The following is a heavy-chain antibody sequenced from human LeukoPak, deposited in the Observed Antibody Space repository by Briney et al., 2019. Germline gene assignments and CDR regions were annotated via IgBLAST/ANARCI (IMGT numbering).Heavy chain of an antibody. Sequence: PGGSLRLSCVASGFTFSNAWMTWVRQAPGKGLEWIGRIKTKADGGTTDYAAPVKGRFIISRDDSKNTLYLQMNSLKTEDTAVYYCTTGYLPGIAVAGTWGQGTLVTVSS. CDR2: IKTKADGGTT. D-gene: IGHD6-19*01. CDR1: GFTFSNAW. J-gene: IGHJ4*02. CDR3: TTGYLPGIAVAGT. V-gene: IGHV3-15*01.